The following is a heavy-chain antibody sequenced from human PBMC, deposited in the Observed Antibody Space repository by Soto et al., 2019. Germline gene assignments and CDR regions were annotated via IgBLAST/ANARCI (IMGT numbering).Heavy chain of an antibody. CDR1: GFTFSTYL. V-gene: IGHV3-23*01. CDR3: TKGWGDY. CDR2: ISGAGGST. Sequence: EAQVLESGGGLVQPGGYLRLSCLASGFTFSTYLMGWVRQAPGKGLEWVSGISGAGGSTSYADYVKGRFTISRDNSKNTLYLQMNSLRAEDTAVYYCTKGWGDYWGQGTLGTVSS. D-gene: IGHD3-16*01. J-gene: IGHJ4*02.